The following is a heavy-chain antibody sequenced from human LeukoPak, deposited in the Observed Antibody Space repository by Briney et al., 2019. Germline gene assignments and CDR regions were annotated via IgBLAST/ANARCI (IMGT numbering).Heavy chain of an antibody. CDR2: ISGSGGSS. J-gene: IGHJ4*02. D-gene: IGHD4/OR15-4a*01. CDR1: GFTFASYG. Sequence: GGSLRLSCPASGFTFASYGMSWVRKAPGRGLKWVSAISGSGGSSYYADSVKGRFTISRDNSKNTLYLQMNSLRAEDTAVYYCARRAGAYSHPYDYWGQGTLVTVSS. V-gene: IGHV3-23*01. CDR3: ARRAGAYSHPYDY.